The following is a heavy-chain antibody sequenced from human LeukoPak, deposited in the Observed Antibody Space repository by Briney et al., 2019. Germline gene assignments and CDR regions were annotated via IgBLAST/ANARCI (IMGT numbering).Heavy chain of an antibody. D-gene: IGHD1-26*01. V-gene: IGHV4-39*07. CDR3: ARAPLSGTYYTDAFDI. J-gene: IGHJ3*02. CDR1: GGSISTSNYY. CDR2: IHHSGST. Sequence: PSETLSLTCTVSGGSISTSNYYWGWIRQPPGKGLEWIGEIHHSGSTDYNPSLKSRVTISPDKSKNQFSLTLTSVTAADTAVYFCARAPLSGTYYTDAFDIWGQGTMVTVSS.